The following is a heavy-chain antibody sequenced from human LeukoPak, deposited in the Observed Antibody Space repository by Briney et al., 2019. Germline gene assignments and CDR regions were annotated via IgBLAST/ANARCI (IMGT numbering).Heavy chain of an antibody. CDR1: GITVSTNY. CDR2: ISSSGSTI. Sequence: GGSLRLSCAASGITVSTNYTSWVRQAPGKGLEWVSYISSSGSTIYYADSVKGRFTISRDNAKNSLYLQMNSLRAEDTAVYYCALSGYSYENDYWGQGTLVTVSS. D-gene: IGHD5-18*01. J-gene: IGHJ4*02. V-gene: IGHV3-11*01. CDR3: ALSGYSYENDY.